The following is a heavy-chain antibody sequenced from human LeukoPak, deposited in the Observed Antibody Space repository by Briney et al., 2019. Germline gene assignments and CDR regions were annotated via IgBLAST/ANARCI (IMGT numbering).Heavy chain of an antibody. CDR2: IYSGGST. CDR1: GFTVSSNY. J-gene: IGHJ4*02. D-gene: IGHD4-17*01. Sequence: PGGSLRLSCAASGFTVSSNYMSWVRQAPGKGLEWVSVIYSGGSTYYADSMKGRFTISRDNSKNTLYLQMSSLRPEDTALYYCVTSGVTNIEGGLDYWGQGTLVTVSS. CDR3: VTSGVTNIEGGLDY. V-gene: IGHV3-53*05.